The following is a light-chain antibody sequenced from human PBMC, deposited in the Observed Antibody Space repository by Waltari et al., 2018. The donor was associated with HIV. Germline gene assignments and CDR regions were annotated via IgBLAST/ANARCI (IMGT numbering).Light chain of an antibody. CDR2: RNN. Sequence: QSVLTPPPSASGTPGQRVTISCSGSSVNIGSNYVYWYQQLPGTAPKHLIYRNNQRPSGVPDRFSGSKSGTSASLAISGLRSEDEADYYCAAWDDSLSGRVFGGGTKLTVL. J-gene: IGLJ3*02. V-gene: IGLV1-47*01. CDR1: SVNIGSNY. CDR3: AAWDDSLSGRV.